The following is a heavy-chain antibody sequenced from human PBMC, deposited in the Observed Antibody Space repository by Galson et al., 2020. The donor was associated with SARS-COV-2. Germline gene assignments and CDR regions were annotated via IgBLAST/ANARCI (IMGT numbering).Heavy chain of an antibody. CDR3: ARIVRSSGSWYFDL. Sequence: SETPSLTCGADGGSSPSGYSWSWIRQPPGEGLAWIGEVNPSASSDFNPSFQSRVSMSVDASKRNFSLKLTSLTAADTARYYCARIVRSSGSWYFDLWGRGTPVTVSS. J-gene: IGHJ2*01. D-gene: IGHD6-6*01. CDR2: VNPSASS. CDR1: GGSSPSGYS. V-gene: IGHV4-34*01.